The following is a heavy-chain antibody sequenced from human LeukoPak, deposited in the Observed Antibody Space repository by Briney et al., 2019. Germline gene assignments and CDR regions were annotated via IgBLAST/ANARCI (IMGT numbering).Heavy chain of an antibody. CDR3: ARVWFGELHSIYYYYYGMDV. CDR1: GYTFTGYY. J-gene: IGHJ6*02. CDR2: IRPNSGST. V-gene: IGHV1-2*02. Sequence: ASVKVSCKASGYTFTGYYMHWVRQAPGQGLEWMGWIRPNSGSTNYAQKFQGSVTMTRDTSISTTYMELSRLRSDDTAVYYCARVWFGELHSIYYYYYGMDVWGQGTTVTVSS. D-gene: IGHD3-10*01.